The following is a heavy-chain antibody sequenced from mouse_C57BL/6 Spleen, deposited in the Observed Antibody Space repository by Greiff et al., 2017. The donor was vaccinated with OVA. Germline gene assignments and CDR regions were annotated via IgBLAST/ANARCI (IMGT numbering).Heavy chain of an antibody. CDR2: IDPSDSET. Sequence: QVQLQQPGAELVRPGSSVKLSCKASGYTFTSYWMHWVKQRPIQGLEWIGNIDPSDSETHYNQKFKDKATLTVDKASSTAYMQLSSLTSEDAAVYYCAREGLLPPFDYWGQGTTLTVSS. V-gene: IGHV1-52*01. CDR1: GYTFTSYW. D-gene: IGHD2-3*01. J-gene: IGHJ2*01. CDR3: AREGLLPPFDY.